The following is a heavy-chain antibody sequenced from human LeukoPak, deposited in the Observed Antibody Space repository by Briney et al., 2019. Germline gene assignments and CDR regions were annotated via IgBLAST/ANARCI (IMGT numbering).Heavy chain of an antibody. CDR3: ARHQYYYGSGSYSGFDP. CDR2: IYYSGRT. Sequence: TSETLSLTWTFSGXSISSISNYWGWIRQPPGKGLEWIGSIYYSGRTYYNPSLKSRVTISEDTSKNQFSLKLSSVTAADTAVYYCARHQYYYGSGSYSGFDPWGQGTLVTVSS. D-gene: IGHD3-10*01. V-gene: IGHV4-39*01. CDR1: GXSISSISNY. J-gene: IGHJ5*02.